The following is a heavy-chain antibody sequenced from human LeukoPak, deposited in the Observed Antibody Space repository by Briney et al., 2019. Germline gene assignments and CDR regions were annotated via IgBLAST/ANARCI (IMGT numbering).Heavy chain of an antibody. D-gene: IGHD2-2*01. J-gene: IGHJ4*02. CDR1: GFTFSSYG. V-gene: IGHV3-30*02. CDR2: IRYDGSNK. CDR3: ANMTPYRSSTSCSRDY. Sequence: PGGSLRLSCAASGFTFSSYGMHWVRQAPGKGLEWVAFIRYDGSNKYYADSVKGRFTISRDNSKNTLYLQMNSLRAEDTAVYYCANMTPYRSSTSCSRDYRGQGTLVTVSS.